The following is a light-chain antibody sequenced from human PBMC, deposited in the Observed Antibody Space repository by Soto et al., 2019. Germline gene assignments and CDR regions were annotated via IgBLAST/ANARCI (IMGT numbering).Light chain of an antibody. J-gene: IGKJ5*01. CDR1: QTVSSF. V-gene: IGKV3-11*01. CDR3: QQYKSGPPIT. CDR2: DAS. Sequence: EVVLTQSPATLSLSPGEGATLSCRASQTVSSFLAWYQQRPGQAPRLLIYDASHRATGIPARFSGSGSGTEFTLTISTLQSEDFAVYFCQQYKSGPPITFGQGTRLEI.